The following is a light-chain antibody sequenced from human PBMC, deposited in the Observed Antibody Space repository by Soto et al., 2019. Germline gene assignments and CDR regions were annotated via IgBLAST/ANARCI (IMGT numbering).Light chain of an antibody. J-gene: IGKJ2*01. CDR1: QSVLYSSDNKYY. CDR2: WAS. Sequence: DIVMTQSPDSLAVSLGERATINCKSSQSVLYSSDNKYYLAWYQQKPGQPPKLLIYWASTRESGVPDRFSGSRSGTDFTLTISSLQAGDVAVYYCQQYYAIPYTFGQGTKLEIK. V-gene: IGKV4-1*01. CDR3: QQYYAIPYT.